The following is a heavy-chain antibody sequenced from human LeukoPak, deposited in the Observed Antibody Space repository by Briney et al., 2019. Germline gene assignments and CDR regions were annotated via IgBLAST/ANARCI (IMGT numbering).Heavy chain of an antibody. CDR1: GFTFSSYS. J-gene: IGHJ4*02. V-gene: IGHV3-21*01. CDR3: ARDLATVRGRGVGY. Sequence: PGGSLRLSCAASGFTFSSYSMNWVRQAPGKGLEWVSSISSSSSYIYYADSVKGRFTISRDNAKSSLYLQMNSLRAEDTAVYYGARDLATVRGRGVGYWGQGTLVTVSS. CDR2: ISSSSSYI. D-gene: IGHD4-17*01.